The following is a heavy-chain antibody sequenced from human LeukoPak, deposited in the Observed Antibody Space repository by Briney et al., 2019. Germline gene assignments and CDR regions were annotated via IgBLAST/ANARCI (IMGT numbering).Heavy chain of an antibody. Sequence: GGSLRLSCAASGFTFSDYYMSWIRQAPGKGLEWVSYISSSSSYTNYADSVKGRFTISRDNAKNSLYLQMNSLKAEDTAVYYCARATQGFCSGDSCYSSGFDYWGQGTLVIVSS. D-gene: IGHD2-15*01. V-gene: IGHV3-11*06. J-gene: IGHJ4*02. CDR2: ISSSSSYT. CDR3: ARATQGFCSGDSCYSSGFDY. CDR1: GFTFSDYY.